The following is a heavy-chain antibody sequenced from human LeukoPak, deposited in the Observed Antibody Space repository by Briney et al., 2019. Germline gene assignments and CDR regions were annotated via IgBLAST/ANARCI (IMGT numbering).Heavy chain of an antibody. CDR1: GFIFSDHY. Sequence: GSLRLSCAASGFIFSDHYMDWVRQAPGKGLEWVGRAKNKVNSYTTLYAASVKGRFTISRDDSKNSLYLQMNSLRTEDTAVYYCVRLTLGTVYSYYYYMDVWGKGTTVTVSS. J-gene: IGHJ6*03. CDR2: AKNKVNSYTT. V-gene: IGHV3-72*01. D-gene: IGHD3-9*01. CDR3: VRLTLGTVYSYYYYMDV.